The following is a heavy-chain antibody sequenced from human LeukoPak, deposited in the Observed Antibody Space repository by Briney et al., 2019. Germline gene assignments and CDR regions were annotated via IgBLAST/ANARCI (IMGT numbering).Heavy chain of an antibody. J-gene: IGHJ4*02. CDR2: ITYSSSII. CDR3: ARGRLHYGDYEKTFDY. V-gene: IGHV3-48*01. Sequence: GGSLRLSCAASGFTFSSYSMNWVRQAPGKGLEWVSYITYSSSIIYYADSVKGRFTICRGNAKNSLYLQMNSMRAEETAVYYCARGRLHYGDYEKTFDYWGQGTLVTVSS. D-gene: IGHD4-17*01. CDR1: GFTFSSYS.